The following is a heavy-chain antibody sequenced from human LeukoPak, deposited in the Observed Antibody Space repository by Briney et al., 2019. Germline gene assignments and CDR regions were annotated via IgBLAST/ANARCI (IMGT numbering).Heavy chain of an antibody. D-gene: IGHD3-10*01. V-gene: IGHV3-33*01. CDR1: GFTFSSYG. J-gene: IGHJ4*02. Sequence: GGSLRLSCAASGFTFSSYGMHWVRQAPGKGLEWVAVIWYDGSNKYYADSVKGRFTISRDNSENTLYLQMNSLRAEDMAVYYCARGLLWFGEYQYYFDYWGQGTLVTVSS. CDR2: IWYDGSNK. CDR3: ARGLLWFGEYQYYFDY.